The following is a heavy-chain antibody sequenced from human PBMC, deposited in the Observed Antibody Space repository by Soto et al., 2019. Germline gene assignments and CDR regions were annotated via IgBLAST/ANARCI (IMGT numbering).Heavy chain of an antibody. Sequence: QVQLQESGPGLVKPSETLSLTCTVSGGSISSYYWSWIRQPPGKGLEWIGYIYYSGSTNYNPSLKSRVTISVDTSKNQFFLKLSSVTAADTAVYYCARVRGDYDYFDYWGQGTLVTVSS. CDR1: GGSISSYY. D-gene: IGHD4-17*01. CDR2: IYYSGST. V-gene: IGHV4-59*01. J-gene: IGHJ4*02. CDR3: ARVRGDYDYFDY.